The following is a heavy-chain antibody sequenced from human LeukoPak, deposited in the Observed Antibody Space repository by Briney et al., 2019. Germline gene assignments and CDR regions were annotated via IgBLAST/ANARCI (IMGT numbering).Heavy chain of an antibody. V-gene: IGHV3-23*01. D-gene: IGHD2-2*01. CDR1: GFAFSSYT. CDR3: AKEGSIVVVPAATDY. CDR2: IIGSGGST. Sequence: QPGGSLRLSCAASGFAFSSYTMSWVRQAPGKGLEWVSAIIGSGGSTYYADSVKGRFTISRDNSKNTLYLQMNSLRAEDTAVYYCAKEGSIVVVPAATDYWGQGTLVTVSS. J-gene: IGHJ4*02.